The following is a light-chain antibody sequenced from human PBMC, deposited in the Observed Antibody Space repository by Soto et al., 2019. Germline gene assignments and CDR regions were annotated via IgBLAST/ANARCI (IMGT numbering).Light chain of an antibody. CDR3: AAWDDSLNGWV. Sequence: ELTQAPSASGTPGQRVTISCSGSSSNIGSNTVSWYQQVPGTAPKLLIYSNDQRPSGVPDRFSGSKSGTSASLAIGGLQSEDEADYYCAAWDDSLNGWVFGGGTKLTVL. CDR1: SSNIGSNT. CDR2: SND. V-gene: IGLV1-44*01. J-gene: IGLJ3*02.